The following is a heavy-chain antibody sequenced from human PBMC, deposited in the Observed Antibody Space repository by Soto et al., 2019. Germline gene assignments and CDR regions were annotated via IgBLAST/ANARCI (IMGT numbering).Heavy chain of an antibody. J-gene: IGHJ5*02. CDR3: AAHGSGTYYNPLYNWFDP. CDR1: GFSLSTSGVG. CDR2: IYWGDDK. V-gene: IGHV2-5*02. D-gene: IGHD3-10*01. Sequence: QITLQESGPTLVKPTQTLTLTCTFSGFSLSTSGVGVGWIRQPPGKALEWLALIYWGDDKRYSPSLKSRISITKDTSKNQVVLTMTNMDPEDTATYYCAAHGSGTYYNPLYNWFDPWGPGTLVTVSS.